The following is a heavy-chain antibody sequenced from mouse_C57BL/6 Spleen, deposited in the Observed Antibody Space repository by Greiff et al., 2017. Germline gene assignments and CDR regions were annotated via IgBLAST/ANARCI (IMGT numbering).Heavy chain of an antibody. Sequence: EVQGVESGGGLVKPGGSLKLSCAASGFTFSSYAMSWVRQTPEKRLEWVATISDGGSYTYYPDNVKGRFTISRDNAKNNLYLQMSHLKSEDTAMYYCARGHYDYDEGNAMDYWGQGTSVTVSS. CDR1: GFTFSSYA. J-gene: IGHJ4*01. CDR3: ARGHYDYDEGNAMDY. D-gene: IGHD2-4*01. V-gene: IGHV5-4*01. CDR2: ISDGGSYT.